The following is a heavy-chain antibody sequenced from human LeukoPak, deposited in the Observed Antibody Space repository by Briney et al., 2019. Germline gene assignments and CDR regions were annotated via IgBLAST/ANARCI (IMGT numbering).Heavy chain of an antibody. V-gene: IGHV4-59*01. D-gene: IGHD6-13*01. CDR3: ARGGPSSRYFDY. Sequence: PSETLSLTCSVSGVSISGDYWSWIRQPPGKGLEWIAFIYSTGSTNYSPSLKNRVTISIDKSRSQLSLNVTSVTSADTAVYYCARGGPSSRYFDYWGQGVLVTVSS. J-gene: IGHJ4*02. CDR1: GVSISGDY. CDR2: IYSTGST.